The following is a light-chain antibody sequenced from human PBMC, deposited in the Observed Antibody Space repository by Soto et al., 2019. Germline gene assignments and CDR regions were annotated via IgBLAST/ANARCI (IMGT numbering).Light chain of an antibody. CDR1: QSISSW. CDR2: KAS. J-gene: IGKJ1*01. Sequence: DIQMTQSPSTLSASVGDRVTITCRASQSISSWLAWYQQKPGKAPKLLIYKASSLESGVPSRFSGSGSGTDFTLTISSLQPDDFATYYCQQYNSYSGTFGQGTRWIS. CDR3: QQYNSYSGT. V-gene: IGKV1-5*03.